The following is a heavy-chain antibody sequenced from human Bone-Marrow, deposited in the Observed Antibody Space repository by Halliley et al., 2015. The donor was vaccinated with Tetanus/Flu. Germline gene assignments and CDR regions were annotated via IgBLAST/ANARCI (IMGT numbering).Heavy chain of an antibody. J-gene: IGHJ4*02. V-gene: IGHV5-51*03. CDR3: LRRRGGAWYFDF. CDR1: GYDFTNHW. Sequence: QLVQSGAEVRKSGESLKISCKGSGYDFTNHWIAWVRQMPGRGLEWMGIIYPADSDTSYSPSFEGQVTMSADKSISTAYLQWSTLKASDPAMYYCLRRRGGAWYFDFWGQGTLVTVSS. CDR2: IYPADSDT. D-gene: IGHD6-19*01.